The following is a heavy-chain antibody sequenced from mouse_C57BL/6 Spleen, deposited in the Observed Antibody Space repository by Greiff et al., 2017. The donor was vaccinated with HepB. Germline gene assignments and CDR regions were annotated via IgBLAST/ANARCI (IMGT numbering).Heavy chain of an antibody. D-gene: IGHD1-1*01. J-gene: IGHJ4*01. Sequence: EVKLVESGGGLVKPGGSLKLSCAASGFTFSDYGMHWVRQAPEKGLEWVAYISSGSSTIYYADTVKGRFTISRDNAKNTLFLQMTSLRSEDTAMYYCARKKDYITTVVAPSYAMDYWGQGTSVTVSS. V-gene: IGHV5-17*01. CDR3: ARKKDYITTVVAPSYAMDY. CDR2: ISSGSSTI. CDR1: GFTFSDYG.